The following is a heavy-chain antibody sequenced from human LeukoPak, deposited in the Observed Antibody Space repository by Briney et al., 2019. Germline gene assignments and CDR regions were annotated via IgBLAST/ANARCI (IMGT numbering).Heavy chain of an antibody. Sequence: GESLKISCKASGYXXXTXXIXXXXXXPXKXXEXXGXXYPGDXDTRYSPSFQGQVPISADKSTSTAYMLWSSLKASDVAMYYCARTGYSSGWYGGFDYWGQGTLVTVSS. CDR3: ARTGYSSGWYGGFDY. CDR2: XYPGDXDT. J-gene: IGHJ4*02. CDR1: GYXXXTXX. D-gene: IGHD6-19*01. V-gene: IGHV5-51*01.